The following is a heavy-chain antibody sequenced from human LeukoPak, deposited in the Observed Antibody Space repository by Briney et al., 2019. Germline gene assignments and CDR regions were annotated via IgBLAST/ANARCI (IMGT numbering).Heavy chain of an antibody. CDR1: GGTFSSYA. Sequence: ASVKVSCKASGGTFSSYAISWVRQAPGQGLEWMGRIIPIVGTANYAQKFQGRVTITTDESTSTAYMELSSLRSEDTAVYYCARHHASTYYYDSSGLNWFDPWGQGTLVTVSS. V-gene: IGHV1-69*05. D-gene: IGHD3-22*01. CDR3: ARHHASTYYYDSSGLNWFDP. CDR2: IIPIVGTA. J-gene: IGHJ5*02.